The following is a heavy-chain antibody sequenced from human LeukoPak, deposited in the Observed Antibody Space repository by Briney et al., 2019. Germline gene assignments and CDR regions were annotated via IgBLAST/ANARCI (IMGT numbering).Heavy chain of an antibody. CDR3: AKVIYFFFSWASPYYFDY. V-gene: IGHV3-30*18. CDR2: ISYDGSNK. D-gene: IGHD3-9*01. CDR1: GFTFSSYG. Sequence: PGGSLRLSCAASGFTFSSYGMHWVRQAPGKGLEWVAVISYDGSNKYYADSVKGRFTISRDNSKNTLYLQMNSLRAEDTAVYYCAKVIYFFFSWASPYYFDYWGQGTLVTVSS. J-gene: IGHJ4*02.